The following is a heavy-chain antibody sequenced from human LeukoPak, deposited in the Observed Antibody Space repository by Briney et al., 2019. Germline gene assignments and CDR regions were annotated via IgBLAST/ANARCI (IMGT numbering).Heavy chain of an antibody. CDR2: ILYDGSKK. V-gene: IGHV3-30*03. J-gene: IGHJ4*02. CDR3: ARDLGSSTVTTAFDY. Sequence: SGGSLRLSCAASGFIFSSYNMHWVRQAPGKGLEWVAAILYDGSKKYYADSVKGRFTISRDNANNQLHLQMDNLRAEDTAVYFCARDLGSSTVTTAFDYWGQGTLVTVSS. D-gene: IGHD4-17*01. CDR1: GFIFSSYN.